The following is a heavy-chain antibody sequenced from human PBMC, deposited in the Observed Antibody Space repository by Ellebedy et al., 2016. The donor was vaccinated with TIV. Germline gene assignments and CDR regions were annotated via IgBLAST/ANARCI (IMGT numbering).Heavy chain of an antibody. CDR3: AKMVGGYYYYGMDV. CDR2: ISGSGGST. D-gene: IGHD3-10*02. V-gene: IGHV3-23*01. J-gene: IGHJ6*02. Sequence: GGSLRLXXAASGFTFSSYAMSWVRQAPGKGLEWVSAISGSGGSTYYADSAKGRFTISRDNSKNTLYLQMNSLRAEDTAVYYCAKMVGGYYYYGMDVWGQGTTVTVSS. CDR1: GFTFSSYA.